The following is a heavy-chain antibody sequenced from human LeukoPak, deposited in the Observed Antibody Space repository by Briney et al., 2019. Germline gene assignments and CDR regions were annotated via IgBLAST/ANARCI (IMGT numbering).Heavy chain of an antibody. V-gene: IGHV3-23*01. CDR1: GFTFSSHG. D-gene: IGHD3-10*01. J-gene: IGHJ4*02. CDR3: AKVTYGSGAYGAFDY. CDR2: ISGSGDNT. Sequence: GGSLRLACAASGFTFSSHGMSWVRQAPGKGLEWVSTISGSGDNTYYADSVKGRFTISRDNSKNTLYLQMNSLRAEDTAVYYCAKVTYGSGAYGAFDYWGQGTLVTVSS.